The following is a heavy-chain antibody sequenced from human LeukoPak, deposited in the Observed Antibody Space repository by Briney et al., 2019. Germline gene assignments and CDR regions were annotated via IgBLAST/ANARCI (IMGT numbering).Heavy chain of an antibody. J-gene: IGHJ6*02. V-gene: IGHV3-74*01. CDR3: ARDSGTQGPYYYGLDV. CDR1: GSTLSSSW. D-gene: IGHD1-7*01. CDR2: ISSGGGSR. Sequence: PGGSPRLSCAASGSTLSSSWMHRVRQVPGGGLVWVSRISSGGGSRDYADSVKGRFTISRDNAKTTLYLQMNSLRPEDTAVYYCARDSGTQGPYYYGLDVWGQGTTVTVSS.